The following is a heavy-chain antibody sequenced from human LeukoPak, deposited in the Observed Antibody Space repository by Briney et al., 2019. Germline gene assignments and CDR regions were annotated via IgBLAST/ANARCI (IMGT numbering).Heavy chain of an antibody. CDR2: ISAYNGDI. CDR3: ARESGSDAFDI. Sequence: ASVKVSCTASGYIFTKYGVSWVRQAPGQGLEWMGWISAYNGDIKYAQRGKGRVTMTTDTSTSTVYMELRSLRSDDTAVYYCARESGSDAFDIWGQGTMVTVSS. CDR1: GYIFTKYG. J-gene: IGHJ3*02. V-gene: IGHV1-18*01.